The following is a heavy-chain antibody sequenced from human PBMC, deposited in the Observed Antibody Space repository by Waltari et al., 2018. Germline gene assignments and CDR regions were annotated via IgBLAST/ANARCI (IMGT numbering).Heavy chain of an antibody. Sequence: QLQLQESGPGLVKPSETLSLTCTVPGGSISSSSYYWGWFRQPPGKGLEWIGSIYYSGSTYYNPSLKSRVTISVDTSKNQFSLKLSSVTAADTAVYYCARDGMATRGFDYWGQGTLVTVSS. CDR3: ARDGMATRGFDY. CDR1: GGSISSSSYY. D-gene: IGHD5-12*01. J-gene: IGHJ4*02. CDR2: IYYSGST. V-gene: IGHV4-39*02.